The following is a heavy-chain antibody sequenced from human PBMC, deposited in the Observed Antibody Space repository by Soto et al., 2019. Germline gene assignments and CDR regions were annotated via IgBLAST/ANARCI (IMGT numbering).Heavy chain of an antibody. J-gene: IGHJ6*02. Sequence: QVQLVQSGAEVKKPGASVKVSCKASGYTFTSYGISWVRQAPGQGLEWMGWISAYNGNTNYEQKLQGRVTMTTDTSTSTAYMELRSLRSDDTAVYYCASTNAGSYYYYYYGMDVWGQGTTVTVSS. CDR1: GYTFTSYG. D-gene: IGHD3-10*01. CDR3: ASTNAGSYYYYYYGMDV. V-gene: IGHV1-18*01. CDR2: ISAYNGNT.